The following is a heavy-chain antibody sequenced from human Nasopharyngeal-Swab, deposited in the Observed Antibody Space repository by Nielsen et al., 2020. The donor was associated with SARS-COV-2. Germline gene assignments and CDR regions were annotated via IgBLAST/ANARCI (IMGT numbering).Heavy chain of an antibody. V-gene: IGHV3-11*01. Sequence: GESLKISCAASAFSFSDSYMSWIRQAPGKGLEWVSYISSSGSTIYYADSVKGRFTISRDNAKNSLYLQMNSLRAEDTAVYYCARVQGVGVAPDYWGQGTLVTVSS. CDR3: ARVQGVGVAPDY. D-gene: IGHD3-3*01. CDR1: AFSFSDSY. J-gene: IGHJ4*02. CDR2: ISSSGSTI.